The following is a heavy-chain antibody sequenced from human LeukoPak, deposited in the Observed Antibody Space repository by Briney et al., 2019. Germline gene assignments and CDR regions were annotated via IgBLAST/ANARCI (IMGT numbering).Heavy chain of an antibody. Sequence: GGSLRLSCVASGFTFSSYSMNWVRQAPGKGLEWVSSISSSSSYIYYADSVKGRFTISRDNAKNSLYLQMNSLRAEDTAVYYCAKNMVRGVRGGHWGQGTLVTVSS. CDR2: ISSSSSYI. CDR3: AKNMVRGVRGGH. CDR1: GFTFSSYS. J-gene: IGHJ4*02. D-gene: IGHD3-10*01. V-gene: IGHV3-21*04.